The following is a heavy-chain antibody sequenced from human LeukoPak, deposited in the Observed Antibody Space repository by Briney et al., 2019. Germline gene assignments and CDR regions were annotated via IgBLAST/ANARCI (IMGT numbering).Heavy chain of an antibody. Sequence: SETLSLTCAVYGGSFSDHYWSWIRQPPGKGLEWIGEINHSGSTNYNPSLKSRVTISVDTSNNQFFLKLNSVTAADTAVYYCARRGRNLYFGSGNHRWYYMDVWGKGTTVTVSS. CDR1: GGSFSDHY. J-gene: IGHJ6*03. CDR3: ARRGRNLYFGSGNHRWYYMDV. V-gene: IGHV4-34*01. D-gene: IGHD3-10*01. CDR2: INHSGST.